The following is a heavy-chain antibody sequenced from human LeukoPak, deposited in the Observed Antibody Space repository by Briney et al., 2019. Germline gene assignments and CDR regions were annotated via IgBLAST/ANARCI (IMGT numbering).Heavy chain of an antibody. CDR1: GGPISSYY. D-gene: IGHD6-13*01. CDR2: INYSGST. V-gene: IGHV4-59*01. J-gene: IGHJ4*02. Sequence: TTSETLSLTCTVSGGPISSYYWSWIRQPPGKGLEWIGYINYSGSTNYNPSLKSRVTISVDTSKNQFSLKLSSVTAADTAVYYCARGGATVGTYFDYWGQGTLVTVSS. CDR3: ARGGATVGTYFDY.